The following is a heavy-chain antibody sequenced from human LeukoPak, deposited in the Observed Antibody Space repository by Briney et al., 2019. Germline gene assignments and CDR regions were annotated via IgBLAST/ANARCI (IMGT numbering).Heavy chain of an antibody. V-gene: IGHV3-64*01. J-gene: IGHJ4*02. CDR2: ISSNGGST. Sequence: GGSLRLSCAASGFTFSSYAMHWVRQAPGKGLEYVSAISSNGGSTYYANSVKGRFTVSRDNSKNTLYLQMGSLRAEDMAVYYCARALLGYYDSSGYSDYWGQGTLVTVSS. CDR1: GFTFSSYA. D-gene: IGHD3-22*01. CDR3: ARALLGYYDSSGYSDY.